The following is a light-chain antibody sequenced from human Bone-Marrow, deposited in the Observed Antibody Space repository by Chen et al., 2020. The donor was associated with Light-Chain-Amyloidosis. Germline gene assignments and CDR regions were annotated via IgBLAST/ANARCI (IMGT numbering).Light chain of an antibody. V-gene: IGLV3-21*02. CDR2: ADR. CDR1: NIGSTS. CDR3: QVWDRSSDRPV. J-gene: IGLJ3*02. Sequence: SYVLTQPSSVSVAPGQTATIACGGNNIGSTSVHWYQQTPGQAPLLFVYADRDRTSGIPERLSGSNSGNTATLTISRGEAGDEADYYWQVWDRSSDRPVLGGGTKLTVL.